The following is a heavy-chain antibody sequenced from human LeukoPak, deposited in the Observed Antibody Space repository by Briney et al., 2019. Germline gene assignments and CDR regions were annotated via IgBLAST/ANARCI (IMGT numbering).Heavy chain of an antibody. CDR2: ISSSSSYI. J-gene: IGHJ4*02. CDR3: ARGSLAAPS. CDR1: GFTFDDYG. V-gene: IGHV3-21*01. Sequence: PGGSLRLSCAASGFTFDDYGMSWVRQAPGKGLEWVSSISSSSSYIYYADSVKGRFTISRDNAKNSLYLQMNSLRAEDTAVYYCARGSLAAPSWGQGTLVTVSS. D-gene: IGHD6-6*01.